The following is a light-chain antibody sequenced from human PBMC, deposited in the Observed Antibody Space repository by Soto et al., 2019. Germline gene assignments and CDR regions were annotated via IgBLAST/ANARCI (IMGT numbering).Light chain of an antibody. CDR2: EVR. CDR3: SSYTSLSTLVL. CDR1: SSDVGGYTS. J-gene: IGLJ2*01. V-gene: IGLV2-14*01. Sequence: QSALAQPASVSGSPGQSITISCTGTSSDVGGYTSVSWYQKHPGKAPKLMIYEVRNRPSGVSNRFSASKSGNTASLTISGLQAGDEADYYCSSYTSLSTLVLFGGGTKVTVL.